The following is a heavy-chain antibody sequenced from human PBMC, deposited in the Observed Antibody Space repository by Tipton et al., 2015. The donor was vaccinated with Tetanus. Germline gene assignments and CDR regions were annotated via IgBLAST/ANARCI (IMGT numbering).Heavy chain of an antibody. CDR3: ARGGIAAAGCGLDY. V-gene: IGHV4-59*01. Sequence: TLSLTCTVSGGSISSYYWSWIRQPPGKGLEWIGYIYYSGSTNYNPSLKSRVTISVDTSKNQFSLKLSSVTAAVTAVYYCARGGIAAAGCGLDYWGQGTLVTVSS. J-gene: IGHJ4*02. CDR2: IYYSGST. D-gene: IGHD6-13*01. CDR1: GGSISSYY.